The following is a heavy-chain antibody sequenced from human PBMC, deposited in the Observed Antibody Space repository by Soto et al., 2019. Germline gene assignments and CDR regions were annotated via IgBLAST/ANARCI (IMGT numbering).Heavy chain of an antibody. J-gene: IGHJ4*02. CDR3: ARDFGIFGVVIADY. CDR1: GYTFTGYY. CDR2: INPNSGGT. D-gene: IGHD3-3*01. Sequence: ASVQVSCKASGYTFTGYYMHWVRQAPGQGLEWMGWINPNSGGTNYAQKFQGRVTMTRDTSISTAYMELSRLRSDDTAVYYCARDFGIFGVVIADYWGQGTLVTVSS. V-gene: IGHV1-2*02.